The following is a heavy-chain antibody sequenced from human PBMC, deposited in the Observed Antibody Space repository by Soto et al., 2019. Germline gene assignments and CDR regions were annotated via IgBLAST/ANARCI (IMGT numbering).Heavy chain of an antibody. CDR2: IIPIFGTA. CDR1: GGTFSSYA. V-gene: IGHV1-69*01. D-gene: IGHD3-10*01. CDR3: ARVPFTMVRARPDYFDY. Sequence: QVQLVQSGAEVKKPGSSVKVSCKASGGTFSSYAISWVRQAPGQGLEWMGGIIPIFGTANYAQKFQGRVTITADESTSTAYMELSSLRTEDTAVYYCARVPFTMVRARPDYFDYWGQGTLVTDSS. J-gene: IGHJ4*02.